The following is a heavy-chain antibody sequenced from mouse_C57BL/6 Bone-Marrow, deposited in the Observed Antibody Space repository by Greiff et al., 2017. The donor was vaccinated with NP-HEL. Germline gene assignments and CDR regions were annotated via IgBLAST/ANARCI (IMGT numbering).Heavy chain of an antibody. J-gene: IGHJ2*01. CDR3: ARRVGFDY. CDR1: GFTFTDYY. Sequence: EVHLVESGGGLVQPGGSLSLSCAASGFTFTDYYMSWVRQPPGKALEWLGFIRNKANGYTTEYSASVKGRFTISRDNSQRILYLQMHALRAEDSATYSCARRVGFDYWGQGTTLTVSS. V-gene: IGHV7-3*01. CDR2: IRNKANGYTT. D-gene: IGHD3-1*01.